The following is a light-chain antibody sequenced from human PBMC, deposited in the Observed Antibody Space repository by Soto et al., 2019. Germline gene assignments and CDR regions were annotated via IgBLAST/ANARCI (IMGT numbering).Light chain of an antibody. Sequence: DIQMTQSPSALSASVGDRFTITCRAGQSIVTYLNWYLQKPGKAPKLLIYAASNLQSGVPSRFSGSGSGTDFTLTISSLQPEDFATYFCQQSYSTPPWTFGQGTKVDIK. J-gene: IGKJ1*01. CDR3: QQSYSTPPWT. CDR2: AAS. CDR1: QSIVTY. V-gene: IGKV1-39*01.